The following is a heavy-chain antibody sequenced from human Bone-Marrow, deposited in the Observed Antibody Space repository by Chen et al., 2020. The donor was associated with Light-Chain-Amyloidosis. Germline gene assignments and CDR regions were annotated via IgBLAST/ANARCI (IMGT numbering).Heavy chain of an antibody. CDR2: FYHGGSP. CDR1: GNSISRGYF. CDR3: VRGPSDVKWGVVIRAEAFDI. D-gene: IGHD3-3*01. V-gene: IGHV4-38-2*01. Sequence: QVLLQQSGPGLVKPSETLSLICAVSGNSISRGYFWGWIRQPPGKGLEWIGVLDFYHGGSPYYSPSLESRVTITADTAKNQFSLNLTTVTASDTATYYCVRGPSDVKWGVVIRAEAFDIWGQGTTVTVSS. J-gene: IGHJ3*02.